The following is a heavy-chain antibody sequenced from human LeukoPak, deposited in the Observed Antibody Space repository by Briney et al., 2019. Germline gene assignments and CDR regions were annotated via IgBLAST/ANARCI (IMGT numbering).Heavy chain of an antibody. CDR2: IIAYNGNT. CDR1: RYTFTSYG. CDR3: ASGGEGIAVAGLSYFDY. Sequence: ASGKVSSKASRYTFTSYGISWVRQAPGQGREWMGWIIAYNGNTNYAQKLQGRVTMTTDTSTSTAYMELRSLRSDDTAVYYCASGGEGIAVAGLSYFDYWGQGTLVTVSS. D-gene: IGHD6-19*01. V-gene: IGHV1-18*01. J-gene: IGHJ4*02.